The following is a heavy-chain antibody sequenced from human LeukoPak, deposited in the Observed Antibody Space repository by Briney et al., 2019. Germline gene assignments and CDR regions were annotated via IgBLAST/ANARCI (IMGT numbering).Heavy chain of an antibody. D-gene: IGHD3-10*01. J-gene: IGHJ5*02. Sequence: PSETLSLTCAVYGGSFSGYYWSWIRQPPGKGLEWIGEINHSGSTNYNPSLKSRVTISVDTSKNQFSLKLSSVTAADTAVYYCARGGDLWFGELFRRFDPWGQGTLVTVSS. CDR1: GGSFSGYY. CDR2: INHSGST. CDR3: ARGGDLWFGELFRRFDP. V-gene: IGHV4-34*01.